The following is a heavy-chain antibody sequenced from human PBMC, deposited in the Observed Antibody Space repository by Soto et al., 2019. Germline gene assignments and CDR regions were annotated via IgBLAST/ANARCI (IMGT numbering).Heavy chain of an antibody. V-gene: IGHV6-1*01. J-gene: IGHJ4*02. CDR2: TYYRSKWYN. CDR3: ARALSEAMVPFDY. Sequence: SQTLSLTCAISGDSVSSNIAAWNWIRQSASRGLEWLGRTYYRSKWYNDYAVSVKSRITINPDTSKNQFSLQLNSVTPEDTAVYYCARALSEAMVPFDYWGQGTLVTVSS. D-gene: IGHD5-18*01. CDR1: GDSVSSNIAA.